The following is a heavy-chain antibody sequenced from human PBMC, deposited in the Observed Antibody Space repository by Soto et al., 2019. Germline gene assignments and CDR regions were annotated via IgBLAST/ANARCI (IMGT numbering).Heavy chain of an antibody. CDR1: GYTFTSYG. CDR2: INAGNGNT. CDR3: ARDPNDSSAYYHHYYYGMDV. J-gene: IGHJ6*02. V-gene: IGHV1-3*01. Sequence: GASVKVSCKASGYTFTSYGIHWVRQAPGQRLELTGWINAGNGNTKYSEKFQDRVTITRDTSTSTAYLELSSLRSEDTAVYYCARDPNDSSAYYHHYYYGMDVWGQGTTVTVYS. D-gene: IGHD3-22*01.